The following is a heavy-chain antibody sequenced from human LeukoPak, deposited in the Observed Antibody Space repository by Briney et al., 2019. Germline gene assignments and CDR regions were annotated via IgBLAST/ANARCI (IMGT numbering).Heavy chain of an antibody. CDR2: INPNSGGT. CDR1: GYTFTGYY. D-gene: IGHD2-2*01. V-gene: IGHV1-2*02. J-gene: IGHJ4*02. CDR3: ARELGVPPDCSSTSCYLDY. Sequence: ASVKVSCKASGYTFTGYYMHWVRQAPGQGLEWMGWINPNSGGTNYAQKFQGRVTMTRDTSISTAYMERSRLRSDDTAVYYCARELGVPPDCSSTSCYLDYWGQGTLVTVSS.